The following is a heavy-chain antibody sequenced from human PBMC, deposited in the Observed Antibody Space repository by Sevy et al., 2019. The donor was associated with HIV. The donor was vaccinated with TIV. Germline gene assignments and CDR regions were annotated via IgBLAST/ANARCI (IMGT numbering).Heavy chain of an antibody. D-gene: IGHD3-16*01. V-gene: IGHV3-23*01. CDR3: ANGTLHDVFYGSPRVGGWGPFDP. Sequence: GGSLRLSCAASGFTFRSYAINWVRQAPGKGLEWVSGISGSGGSTYYADSVKGRFTISRDNSKNTVNLQMDSLRADDTALYFSANGTLHDVFYGSPRVGGWGPFDPWGQGTLVTVSS. J-gene: IGHJ5*02. CDR2: ISGSGGST. CDR1: GFTFRSYA.